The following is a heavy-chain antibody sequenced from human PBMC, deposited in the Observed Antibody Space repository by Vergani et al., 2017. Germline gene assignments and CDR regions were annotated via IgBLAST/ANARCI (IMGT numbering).Heavy chain of an antibody. CDR2: IYYSGST. CDR1: GGSISSSSYY. Sequence: QLQLQESGPGLVKPSETLSLTCTVSGGSISSSSYYWGWLRQPPGKGLEWIGSIYYSGSTYYNPSLKSRVTISVDTSKNQFSLKLSSVNAADTAVYYCARGGVGAYYDSSGYYTPGMDVWGQGTTVTVSS. D-gene: IGHD3-22*01. J-gene: IGHJ6*02. CDR3: ARGGVGAYYDSSGYYTPGMDV. V-gene: IGHV4-39*01.